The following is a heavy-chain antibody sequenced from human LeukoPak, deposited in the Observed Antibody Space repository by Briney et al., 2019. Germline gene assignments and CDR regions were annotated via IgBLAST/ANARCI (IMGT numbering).Heavy chain of an antibody. CDR1: GGTFSSYA. CDR2: IIPIFGTA. CDR3: ARGCSSTSCFRGDNWFDP. D-gene: IGHD2-2*01. Sequence: SVKVSCKASGGTFSSYAISWVRQAPGQGLEWMGGIIPIFGTANYAQKFQGRVTITTDESTSTAYMELSSLRSEDTAVYYCARGCSSTSCFRGDNWFDPWGQGTLVTVSS. J-gene: IGHJ5*02. V-gene: IGHV1-69*05.